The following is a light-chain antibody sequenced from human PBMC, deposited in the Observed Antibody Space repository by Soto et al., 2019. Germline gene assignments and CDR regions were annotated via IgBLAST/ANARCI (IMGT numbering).Light chain of an antibody. V-gene: IGKV3-15*01. Sequence: EVVMTQLPATLSVSPGERVSLSCRASQSVADKLAWYQQKPGQAPRLLIYAASSRAAGIPTRFSGSGSGTDFTLTISSLQPEDFATYYCLQHYSFPRTFGQGTKVEIK. CDR1: QSVADK. CDR2: AAS. J-gene: IGKJ1*01. CDR3: LQHYSFPRT.